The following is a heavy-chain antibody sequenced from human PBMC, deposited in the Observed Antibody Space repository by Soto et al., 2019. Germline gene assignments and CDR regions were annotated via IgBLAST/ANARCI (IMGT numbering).Heavy chain of an antibody. J-gene: IGHJ3*02. CDR2: INHSGIT. D-gene: IGHD3-3*01. CDR1: GGSFSGYY. CDR3: ARVKLRRLDAFDI. Sequence: PSETLSLTCAVYGGSFSGYYWSWIRQPPGKGLEWNGEINHSGITNYHPSLKSRVTISLDTSKNQFSLKLSSVTAADTAVYYCARVKLRRLDAFDIWGQGTMVTVS. V-gene: IGHV4-34*01.